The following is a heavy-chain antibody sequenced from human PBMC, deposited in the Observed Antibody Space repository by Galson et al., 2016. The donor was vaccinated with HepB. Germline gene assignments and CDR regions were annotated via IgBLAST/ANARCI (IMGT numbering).Heavy chain of an antibody. V-gene: IGHV3-48*02. CDR2: ITSSSDTM. CDR3: ARDDYFRLGY. CDR1: GFISSVYN. Sequence: SLRLSCAASGFISSVYNTNWARQAPGKGLEWIAWITSSSDTMYCADSVKGRFTISRDNAKNSLYLEMNSLRDEDTAVYYCARDDYFRLGYWGQGTLVTVSS. J-gene: IGHJ4*02. D-gene: IGHD3-16*01.